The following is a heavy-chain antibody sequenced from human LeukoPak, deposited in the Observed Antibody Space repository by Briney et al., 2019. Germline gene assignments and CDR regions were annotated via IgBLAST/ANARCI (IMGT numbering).Heavy chain of an antibody. D-gene: IGHD2-8*01. Sequence: GASVKVSCKASGYTFTSCDINWVRQATGQGLEWMGWMNHNSGNTGYAQKFQGRVTMTRNTSISTAYMELSSLRSEDTAVYYCARGLLVYAGIRFDPWGQGALVTASS. CDR1: GYTFTSCD. J-gene: IGHJ5*02. V-gene: IGHV1-8*01. CDR2: MNHNSGNT. CDR3: ARGLLVYAGIRFDP.